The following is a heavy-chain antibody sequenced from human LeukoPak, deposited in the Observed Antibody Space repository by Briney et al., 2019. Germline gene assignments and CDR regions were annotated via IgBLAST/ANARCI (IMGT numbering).Heavy chain of an antibody. Sequence: SETLSLTCAVSGYSISSGYYWGWIRQPPGKGMEWIGNIYHSRSTYYNPSLKSRVTISLDTSKNQVSLKLNSVTAADTAVYYCAKQAYYFVDYWGQGTLVAISS. CDR3: AKQAYYFVDY. CDR1: GYSISSGYY. J-gene: IGHJ4*02. D-gene: IGHD2/OR15-2a*01. CDR2: IYHSRST. V-gene: IGHV4-38-2*01.